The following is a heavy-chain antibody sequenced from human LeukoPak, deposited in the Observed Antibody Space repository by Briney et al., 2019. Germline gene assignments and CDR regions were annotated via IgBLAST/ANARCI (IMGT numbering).Heavy chain of an antibody. J-gene: IGHJ4*02. CDR1: GYSISSGYY. CDR3: ARLYDIVVVPAAMRSWFDY. Sequence: SETLSLTCTVSGYSISSGYYWGWIRQPPGKGLEWIGEINHSGSTNYNPSLKSRVTISVDTSKNQFSLKLSSVTAADTAVYYCARLYDIVVVPAAMRSWFDYWGQGTLVTVSS. D-gene: IGHD2-2*01. V-gene: IGHV4-38-2*02. CDR2: INHSGST.